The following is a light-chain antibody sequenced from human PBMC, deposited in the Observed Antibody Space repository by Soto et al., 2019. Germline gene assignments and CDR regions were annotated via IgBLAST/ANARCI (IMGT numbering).Light chain of an antibody. CDR2: GAS. J-gene: IGKJ1*01. CDR3: QQYNNWPRT. Sequence: EIVMTQSPATLSVTTGESATLSCRASQSVSNNLAWYQQKPGQAPRLLIYGASTRATGIPARFSGSGSGTEFTLTISSLQSEDFALYYCQQYNNWPRTFGQGTKVDIK. CDR1: QSVSNN. V-gene: IGKV3-15*01.